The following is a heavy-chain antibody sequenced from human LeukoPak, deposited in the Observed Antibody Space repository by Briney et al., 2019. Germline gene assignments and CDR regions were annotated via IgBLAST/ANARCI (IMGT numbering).Heavy chain of an antibody. CDR3: TRDQMNY. CDR2: IFSNGDT. J-gene: IGHJ4*02. Sequence: GGSLRLSCTASEFTVSRHYMLWVRQAPGKGLEWVSLIFSNGDTHYADSVKGRFTISRDTSKNTVSLQMNSLRVEDTAMYYCTRDQMNYWGQGTLVTVSS. D-gene: IGHD5-24*01. V-gene: IGHV3-53*01. CDR1: EFTVSRHY.